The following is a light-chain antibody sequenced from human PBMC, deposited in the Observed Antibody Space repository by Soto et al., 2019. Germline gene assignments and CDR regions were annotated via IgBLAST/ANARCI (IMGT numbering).Light chain of an antibody. CDR1: QSISNY. J-gene: IGKJ4*01. CDR3: QPIYTAPLA. V-gene: IGKV1-39*01. CDR2: GAS. Sequence: DIQMTQSPSSLSASVGDRVTITCRASQSISNYLNWYQQKPGKAPQLLIYGASSLQSGVPSRFSGGGSGTAFTLTISSLQPEDFATYYCQPIYTAPLAFGGGTKVEI.